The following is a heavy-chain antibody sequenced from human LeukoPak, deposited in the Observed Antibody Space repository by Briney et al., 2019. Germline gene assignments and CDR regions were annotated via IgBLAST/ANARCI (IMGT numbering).Heavy chain of an antibody. J-gene: IGHJ4*02. Sequence: GGSLKLSCAASGFTFSGSAMHWVRQASGKGLEWVGRIRSKANSYATAYAASVKGRFTISRDDSKNTAYLQMNSLKTEDTAVYYCTRHCSSTSCSLFDYWGQGTLVTVSS. V-gene: IGHV3-73*01. CDR1: GFTFSGSA. CDR2: IRSKANSYAT. CDR3: TRHCSSTSCSLFDY. D-gene: IGHD2-2*01.